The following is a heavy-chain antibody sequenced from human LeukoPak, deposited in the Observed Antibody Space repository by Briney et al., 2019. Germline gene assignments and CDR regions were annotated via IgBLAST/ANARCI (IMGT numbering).Heavy chain of an antibody. D-gene: IGHD6-19*01. J-gene: IGHJ4*02. CDR1: GGSISSSTYY. Sequence: SETLSLTRTVSGGSISSSTYYWGWIRQPPGKGLEWIGSIYYSGSTYYNPSLKSRVTISVDTSKNQFSLKLSSVTAADTAVYYCVGSSGFYYFDYWGQGTLVTVSS. CDR3: VGSSGFYYFDY. CDR2: IYYSGST. V-gene: IGHV4-39*07.